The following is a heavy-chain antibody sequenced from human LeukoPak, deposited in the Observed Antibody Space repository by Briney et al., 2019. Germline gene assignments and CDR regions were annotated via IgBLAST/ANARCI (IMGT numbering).Heavy chain of an antibody. CDR3: ARSPITILGGNWFDP. CDR1: GGSISSYY. D-gene: IGHD3-3*01. CDR2: IYTSEST. Sequence: SETLSLTCTVSGGSISSYYWNWIRQPAGKGLEWIGRIYTSESTNYNPSLKSRVTMSVDTSKNQFSLKLSSVTAADTAVYYCARSPITILGGNWFDPWGQGTLVTVSS. V-gene: IGHV4-4*07. J-gene: IGHJ5*02.